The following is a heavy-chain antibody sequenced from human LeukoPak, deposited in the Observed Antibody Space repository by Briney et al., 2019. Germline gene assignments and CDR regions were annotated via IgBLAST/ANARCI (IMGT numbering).Heavy chain of an antibody. V-gene: IGHV4-4*02. D-gene: IGHD3-10*01. CDR2: ISHSGST. Sequence: KPSETLSLTCTVSGGSISSSNWWSWVRQPPGKGLEWIGEISHSGSTNYNPSLKSRVTISVDKSENQFSLKMSSVTAADTAVYYCARVGIYYYGSGALDAFDIWGQGTMVAVSS. J-gene: IGHJ3*02. CDR3: ARVGIYYYGSGALDAFDI. CDR1: GGSISSSNW.